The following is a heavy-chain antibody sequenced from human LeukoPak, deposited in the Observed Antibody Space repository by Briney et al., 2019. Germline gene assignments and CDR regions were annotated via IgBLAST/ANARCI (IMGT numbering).Heavy chain of an antibody. CDR3: VTADIFGDRYYFYMDV. V-gene: IGHV4-39*07. Sequence: SETLSLTCTVSGGSISSSSYYWGWIRQPPGKGLEWIGSIYYSGSTYYNPSLKSRVTVSVDTSKNQFSLKLTTVTAADTAVYYCVTADIFGDRYYFYMDVWGEGTTVTVSS. CDR1: GGSISSSSYY. CDR2: IYYSGST. J-gene: IGHJ6*03. D-gene: IGHD3-3*01.